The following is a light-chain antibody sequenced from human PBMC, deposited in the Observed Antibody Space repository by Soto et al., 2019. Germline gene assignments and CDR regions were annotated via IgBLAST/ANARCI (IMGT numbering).Light chain of an antibody. CDR1: SGDVGRNNN. CDR3: TAFAGSRV. Sequence: QSALTQPPSASGSPGQSVAISCTGTSGDVGRNNNAHWYQQHPGKAPKLIIYEVTQRPSGVPDRFSGSKSGNTASLTISGLQAEDEADYYCTAFAGSRVFGGGTKLTVL. CDR2: EVT. J-gene: IGLJ3*02. V-gene: IGLV2-8*01.